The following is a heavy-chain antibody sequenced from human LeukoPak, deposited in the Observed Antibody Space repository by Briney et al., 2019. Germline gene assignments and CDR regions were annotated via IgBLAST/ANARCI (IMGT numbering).Heavy chain of an antibody. D-gene: IGHD2-8*01. Sequence: PSETLSLTCTVSGGSISSSTYYWGWIRQPPGKGLEWIGSIYYSGSAYYNPSLKSRVTMSVDTSKNQFSLKLSSVTAADTAVYYCARDLNGDFDYWGQGTLVTVSS. CDR3: ARDLNGDFDY. V-gene: IGHV4-39*07. J-gene: IGHJ4*02. CDR2: IYYSGSA. CDR1: GGSISSSTYY.